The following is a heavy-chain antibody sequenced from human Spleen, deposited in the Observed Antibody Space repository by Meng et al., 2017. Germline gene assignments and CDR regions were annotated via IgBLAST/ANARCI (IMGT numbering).Heavy chain of an antibody. J-gene: IGHJ5*02. CDR2: INPNSGGT. Sequence: ASVKVSCKASGYTFTGYYMHWVRQAPGQGLEWMGRINPNSGGTNYAQKFQGRVTMTRDTSISTAYMELNRLGSDDTAVYYGARDIVTGSSWYNWFDPWGQGTLVTVSS. D-gene: IGHD6-13*01. V-gene: IGHV1-2*06. CDR3: ARDIVTGSSWYNWFDP. CDR1: GYTFTGYY.